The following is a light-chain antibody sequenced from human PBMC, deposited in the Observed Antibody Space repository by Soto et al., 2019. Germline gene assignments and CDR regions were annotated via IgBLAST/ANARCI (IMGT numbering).Light chain of an antibody. J-gene: IGLJ3*02. CDR1: SGDVGGYNY. CDR3: SSYAGSNNLV. Sequence: QSALTQPPSASGSPGQSVTISCTGTSGDVGGYNYVSWYQQHPGKAPKLMISEVSERPSGVPDRFSGSKSGNTASLTVSGLQAEDEADYYCSSYAGSNNLVFGGVTKLTVL. V-gene: IGLV2-8*01. CDR2: EVS.